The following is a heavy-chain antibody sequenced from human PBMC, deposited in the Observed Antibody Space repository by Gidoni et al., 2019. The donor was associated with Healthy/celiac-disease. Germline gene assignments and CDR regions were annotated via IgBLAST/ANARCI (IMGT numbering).Heavy chain of an antibody. Sequence: QVQLVQSGAEVKKPGASVKVSCKASGYTFTSYYMHWVRQAPGQGLEWMGIINPSGGSTSYAQKFQGRVTMTRDTSTSTVYMELSSLRSEDTAVYYCARGSDYYDSSGYRPPPPPNWFDPWGQGTLVTVSS. CDR3: ARGSDYYDSSGYRPPPPPNWFDP. D-gene: IGHD3-22*01. CDR1: GYTFTSYY. J-gene: IGHJ5*02. CDR2: INPSGGST. V-gene: IGHV1-46*01.